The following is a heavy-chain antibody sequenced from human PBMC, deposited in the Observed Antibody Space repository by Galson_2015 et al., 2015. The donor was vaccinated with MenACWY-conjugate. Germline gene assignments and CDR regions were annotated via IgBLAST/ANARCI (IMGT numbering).Heavy chain of an antibody. J-gene: IGHJ6*02. V-gene: IGHV5-51*01. Sequence: QSGAEVKKPGESLTISCKASGYIFITYWIAWVRQMPGKGLEWMGLISPGDSNTRYSPSFQGQVTISADKSISTAYLQWSSLKASDTAMYYCARHPPGGRGMDVWGRGTTVTVSS. CDR3: ARHPPGGRGMDV. D-gene: IGHD1-26*01. CDR2: ISPGDSNT. CDR1: GYIFITYW.